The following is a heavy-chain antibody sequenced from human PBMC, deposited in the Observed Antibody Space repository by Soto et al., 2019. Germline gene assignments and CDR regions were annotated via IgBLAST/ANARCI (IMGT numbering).Heavy chain of an antibody. D-gene: IGHD3-10*01. V-gene: IGHV4-34*01. CDR1: GVSFSGYY. CDR3: ARGYGSGRYYYYGMDV. CDR2: INHSGST. Sequence: SETLSLTCAVYGVSFSGYYWSWIRQPPGKGLEWIGEINHSGSTNYNPSLKSRVTISVDTSKNQFSLKLSSVTAADTAVYYCARGYGSGRYYYYGMDVWGQGTTVTVS. J-gene: IGHJ6*02.